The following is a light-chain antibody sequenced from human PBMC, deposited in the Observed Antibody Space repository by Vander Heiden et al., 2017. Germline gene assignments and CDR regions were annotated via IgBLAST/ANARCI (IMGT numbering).Light chain of an antibody. V-gene: IGKV1-9*01. CDR1: QGISSY. Sequence: IQLTQSPSSLSASVGDRVTITCRASQGISSYSAWYQQKPGKAPRFSGSGSGTDFTLTISSLQPEDFATYYCQQLNSYLWTFGQGTKVEIK. CDR3: QQLNSYLWT. J-gene: IGKJ1*01.